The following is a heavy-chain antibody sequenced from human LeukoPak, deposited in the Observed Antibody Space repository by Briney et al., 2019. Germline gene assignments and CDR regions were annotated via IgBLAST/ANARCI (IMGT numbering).Heavy chain of an antibody. J-gene: IGHJ4*02. V-gene: IGHV3-21*04. CDR3: ARVSSSGSPPSEFDY. D-gene: IGHD3-10*01. CDR2: ISSGSNYR. CDR1: GFNFSIYS. Sequence: GGSLRLSCAASGFNFSIYSMNWVRQAPGKGLEWVSFISSGSNYRYYTDSVKGRFTISRDNAKNSLYLQMNSLRAEDTAVYYCARVSSSGSPPSEFDYWGQGTLVTVSS.